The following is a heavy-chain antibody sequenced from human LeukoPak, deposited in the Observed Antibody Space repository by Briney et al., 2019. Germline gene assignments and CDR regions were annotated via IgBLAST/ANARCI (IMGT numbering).Heavy chain of an antibody. Sequence: GRSLRLSCAASGFTFSSYGMYWVRQAPGKGLEWVAVIWYDGSNKYYADSVKGRFTISRDTAKNTLYLQMNSLRAEDTAVYYCVRVHVGTDMVDIDYWGQGTLVTVSS. J-gene: IGHJ4*02. CDR3: VRVHVGTDMVDIDY. CDR2: IWYDGSNK. V-gene: IGHV3-33*03. CDR1: GFTFSSYG. D-gene: IGHD5-18*01.